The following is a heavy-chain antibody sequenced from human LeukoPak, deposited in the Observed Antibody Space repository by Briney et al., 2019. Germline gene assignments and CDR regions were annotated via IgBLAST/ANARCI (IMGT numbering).Heavy chain of an antibody. CDR2: ISGSGGST. CDR1: GFTFSSYA. CDR3: AKRNLGYCSSTSCYVYGYTSYYYYMDV. J-gene: IGHJ6*03. D-gene: IGHD2-2*01. V-gene: IGHV3-23*01. Sequence: PGRSLRLSCAASGFTFSSYAMSWVRQAPGKGLEWVSAISGSGGSTYYADSVKGRFTISRDNSKNTLYLQMNSLRAEDTAVYYCAKRNLGYCSSTSCYVYGYTSYYYYMDVWGKGTTVTVSS.